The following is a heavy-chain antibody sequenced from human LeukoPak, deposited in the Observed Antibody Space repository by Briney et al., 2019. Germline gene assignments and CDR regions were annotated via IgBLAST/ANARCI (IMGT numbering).Heavy chain of an antibody. J-gene: IGHJ4*02. CDR1: VFTFSNYW. CDR2: INSDGSSR. CDR3: ARGGPDSSDYSSLFDY. Sequence: GGSLRLSCAASVFTFSNYWMSWVRQAPGKGLVWVSRINSDGSSRHYADSVKGRFTISRDNAKNTLHLQMTSLRAEDTAVYYCARGGPDSSDYSSLFDYWGRGILVTVSS. V-gene: IGHV3-74*01. D-gene: IGHD3-22*01.